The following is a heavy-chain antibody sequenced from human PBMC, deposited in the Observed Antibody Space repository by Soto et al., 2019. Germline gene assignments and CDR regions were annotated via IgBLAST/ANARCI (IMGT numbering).Heavy chain of an antibody. J-gene: IGHJ4*02. CDR1: GFTFSSYA. D-gene: IGHD6-13*01. CDR3: AKDLSPRGYSSSWYADY. Sequence: GGSLRLSCAASGFTFSSYAMSWVRQAPGKGLEWVSAISGSGGSTYYADSVKGRFTISRDNSKNTLYLQMNSLRAEDTAVYYCAKDLSPRGYSSSWYADYWGQGTLVTVSS. CDR2: ISGSGGST. V-gene: IGHV3-23*01.